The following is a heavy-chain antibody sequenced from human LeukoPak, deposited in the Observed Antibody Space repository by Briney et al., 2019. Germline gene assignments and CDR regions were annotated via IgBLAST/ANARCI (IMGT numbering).Heavy chain of an antibody. J-gene: IGHJ4*02. CDR1: GFTVTNAW. V-gene: IGHV3-15*07. CDR2: MKSESGGGAT. D-gene: IGHD3/OR15-3a*01. CDR3: TTRAPDGLVPR. Sequence: PGGSLRLSCAASGFTVTNAWMHWVRQAPGKGLEWVGRMKSESGGGATDYAAPVKGRFTISRDDSKNMLYLQMNRLKTEDTAVYYCTTRAPDGLVPRWGQGTLVTVSS.